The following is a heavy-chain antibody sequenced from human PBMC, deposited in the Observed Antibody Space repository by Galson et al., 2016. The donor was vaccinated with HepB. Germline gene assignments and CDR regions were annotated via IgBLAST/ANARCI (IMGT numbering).Heavy chain of an antibody. CDR2: IWFDGTND. CDR3: ARRVDRRRDFDY. V-gene: IGHV3-30-3*01. Sequence: SLRLSCAASGFTFSSYTMHWARQAPGKGLEWVAVIWFDGTNDYYADSVRGRSTISKDNSKNMLYLHMNSLRTEDTALYFCARRVDRRRDFDYWGQGTLVTVSS. CDR1: GFTFSSYT. J-gene: IGHJ4*02.